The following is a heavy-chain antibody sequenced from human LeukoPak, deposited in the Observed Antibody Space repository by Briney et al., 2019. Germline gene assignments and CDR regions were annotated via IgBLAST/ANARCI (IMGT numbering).Heavy chain of an antibody. CDR3: ARHPLYCSSTSCYDY. V-gene: IGHV5-51*01. Sequence: GESLKISCKGSGYSFTSYWIGWVRQMPGKGLEWMEIIYPGDSDTRYSPSFQGQVTISADKSISTAYLQWSSLKASDTAMYYCARHPLYCSSTSCYDYWGQGTLVTVSS. J-gene: IGHJ4*02. CDR2: IYPGDSDT. D-gene: IGHD2-2*01. CDR1: GYSFTSYW.